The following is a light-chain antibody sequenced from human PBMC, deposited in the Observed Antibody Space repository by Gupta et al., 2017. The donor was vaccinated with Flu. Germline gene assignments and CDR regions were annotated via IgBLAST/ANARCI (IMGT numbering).Light chain of an antibody. V-gene: IGLV3-25*03. CDR3: QSADSSGSYLV. J-gene: IGLJ3*02. CDR2: KDS. Sequence: VDALPKQSAYWYQQKPGQAPVLIIYKDSQRPSVIPERFSGSSSGTTVTLTISVVQAEDDADYYCQSADSSGSYLVFGGGTKLTVL. CDR1: ALPKQS.